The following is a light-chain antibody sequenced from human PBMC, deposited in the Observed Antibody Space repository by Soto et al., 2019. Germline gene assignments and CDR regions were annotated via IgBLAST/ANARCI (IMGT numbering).Light chain of an antibody. CDR3: QNSNTVST. CDR2: AAS. CDR1: QGISDS. Sequence: DIQMTQSPSSLSASVGDRVTITCRASQGISDSLAWYQQKPGKVPKLLIYAASTLQSGVPSRFSGSGSGTDFTLAISSLEPDDVANYYCQNSNTVSTFGQGTRVEIK. V-gene: IGKV1-27*01. J-gene: IGKJ1*01.